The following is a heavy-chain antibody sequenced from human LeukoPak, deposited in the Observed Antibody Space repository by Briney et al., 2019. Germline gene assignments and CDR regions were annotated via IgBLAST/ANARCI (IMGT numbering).Heavy chain of an antibody. CDR1: GFTFSSYN. D-gene: IGHD3-22*01. V-gene: IGHV3-21*01. J-gene: IGHJ3*02. CDR2: ISSSSSYI. CDR3: AFQGYDSSGYLI. Sequence: PGGSLRLSCVASGFTFSSYNMNWVRQAPGKGLEWVSSISSSSSYIYYADSVKGRFTISRDNAKNSLYLQMNSLRAEDTAVYYCAFQGYDSSGYLIWGQGTMVTVSS.